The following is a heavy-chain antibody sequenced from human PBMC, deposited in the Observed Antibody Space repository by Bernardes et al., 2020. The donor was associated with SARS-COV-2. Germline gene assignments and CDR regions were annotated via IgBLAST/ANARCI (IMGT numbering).Heavy chain of an antibody. CDR1: GLTFFIYA. CDR2: ISGGGEAT. Sequence: GYLILSCTASGLTFFIYAMTWVRQAPGKGLEWVATISGGGEATFYADSVKGRFTISRDNSKNTVNLQMNSLRTEDTAVYYCAKGGHFSPFDYWGQGTLVTVSS. J-gene: IGHJ4*02. V-gene: IGHV3-23*01. CDR3: AKGGHFSPFDY. D-gene: IGHD5-12*01.